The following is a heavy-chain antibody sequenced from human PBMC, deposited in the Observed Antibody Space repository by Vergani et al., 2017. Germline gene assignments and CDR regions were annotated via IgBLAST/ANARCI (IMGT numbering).Heavy chain of an antibody. CDR1: GGSISGYY. J-gene: IGHJ4*02. CDR2: INHSGST. CDR3: ARVTDCSGGSCYSGVVDY. D-gene: IGHD2-15*01. Sequence: QVQLQESGPGLVKPSETLSLTCTVSGGSISGYYWSWIRQPPGKGLEWIGEINHSGSTNYNPSLKSRVTISVDTSKNQFSLKLSSVTAADTAVYYCARVTDCSGGSCYSGVVDYWGQGTLVTVSS. V-gene: IGHV4-34*01.